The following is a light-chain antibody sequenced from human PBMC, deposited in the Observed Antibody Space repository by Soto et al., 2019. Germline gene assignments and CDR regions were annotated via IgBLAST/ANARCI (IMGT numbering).Light chain of an antibody. V-gene: IGKV3-15*01. J-gene: IGKJ2*01. Sequence: IVMTQSPVTLSVSPGEIVTLSCRASETVRTNLAWFQQKPGQTPRLLIFGASTRATGIPTRFTGSGSETEFTLTIDSLQSEDLAVYYCQENYNWPAYTFGQGTKLEI. CDR1: ETVRTN. CDR2: GAS. CDR3: QENYNWPAYT.